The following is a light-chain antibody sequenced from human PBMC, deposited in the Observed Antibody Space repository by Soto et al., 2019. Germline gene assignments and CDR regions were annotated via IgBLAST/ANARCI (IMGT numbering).Light chain of an antibody. CDR1: QDIRNY. J-gene: IGKJ2*01. V-gene: IGKV1-33*01. CDR3: QQYDNLPRT. CDR2: DAS. Sequence: DTQMTQSPSSLSASVGDRVTITCQASQDIRNYLNWYQQKPGKAPKLLIYDASNLETGVPSRFSGSGSGTDFTFTISSLQPEDIATYYCQQYDNLPRTFGQGTKLEIK.